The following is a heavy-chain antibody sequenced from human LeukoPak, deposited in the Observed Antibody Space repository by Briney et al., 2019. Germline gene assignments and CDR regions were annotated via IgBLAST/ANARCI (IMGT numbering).Heavy chain of an antibody. CDR1: GGSISSYY. J-gene: IGHJ4*02. D-gene: IGHD6-19*01. CDR3: ASSSSGWPYYFDY. Sequence: SETLSLTCTVSGGSISSYYWSWIRQPPGKGLEWIGYIYYSGSTNYNPSLKSRVTLSVDTSKNQFSLKLSSVTAADTAVYYCASSSSGWPYYFDYWGQGTLVTVSS. V-gene: IGHV4-59*08. CDR2: IYYSGST.